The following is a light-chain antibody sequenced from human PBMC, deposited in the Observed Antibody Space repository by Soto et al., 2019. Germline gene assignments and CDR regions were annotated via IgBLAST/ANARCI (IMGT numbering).Light chain of an antibody. Sequence: QSVLTQSPSASGTPGQRVTISCSGSSSNIGSNYVYWYQQLPGTAPKLLIYRNNQRPSGVPDRFSGSKSGTSASLAISGLRSEDEADYYCAAWDDSLSGKDVVFGGGTKLTVL. CDR2: RNN. J-gene: IGLJ2*01. CDR1: SSNIGSNY. CDR3: AAWDDSLSGKDVV. V-gene: IGLV1-47*01.